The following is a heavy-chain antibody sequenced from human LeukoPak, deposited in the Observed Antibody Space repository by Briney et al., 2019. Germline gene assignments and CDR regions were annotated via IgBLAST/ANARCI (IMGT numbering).Heavy chain of an antibody. CDR3: ASSDYWGSGAFDI. Sequence: GGSLRLSCAASGYTFSSYEMNWVRQAPGKGLEWVSYISSSGSTIYYADSVKGRFTISRDNSKNTLYLQMNRLRAEDTAVYYCASSDYWGSGAFDIWGQGTMVTVSS. V-gene: IGHV3-48*03. CDR1: GYTFSSYE. CDR2: ISSSGSTI. D-gene: IGHD7-27*01. J-gene: IGHJ3*02.